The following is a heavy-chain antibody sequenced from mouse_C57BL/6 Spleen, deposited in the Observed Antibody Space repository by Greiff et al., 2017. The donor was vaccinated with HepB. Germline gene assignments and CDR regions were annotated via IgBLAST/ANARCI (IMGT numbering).Heavy chain of an antibody. D-gene: IGHD2-14*01. CDR2: ISDGGSYT. J-gene: IGHJ3*01. Sequence: EVQGVESGGGLVKPGGSLKLSCAASGFTFSSYAMSWVRQTPEKRLEWVATISDGGSYTYYPDNVKGRFTISRDNAKNNLYLQMSHLKSEDTAMYYCAREGYDKAWFAYWGQGTLVTVSA. CDR1: GFTFSSYA. CDR3: AREGYDKAWFAY. V-gene: IGHV5-4*01.